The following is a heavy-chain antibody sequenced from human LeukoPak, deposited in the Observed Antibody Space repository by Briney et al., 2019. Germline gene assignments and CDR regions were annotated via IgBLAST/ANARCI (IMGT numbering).Heavy chain of an antibody. V-gene: IGHV5-51*01. Sequence: GESLKISCKGSGYSFSNYWIGWVRQMPGKGLEWMGIIYPGESETRYSPSVQGQVTISADKSITTAYLQWSSLKASDTAMYYCAKLGAYSSSWYGFFDYWGQGTLVAVSS. D-gene: IGHD6-13*01. CDR1: GYSFSNYW. CDR2: IYPGESET. J-gene: IGHJ4*02. CDR3: AKLGAYSSSWYGFFDY.